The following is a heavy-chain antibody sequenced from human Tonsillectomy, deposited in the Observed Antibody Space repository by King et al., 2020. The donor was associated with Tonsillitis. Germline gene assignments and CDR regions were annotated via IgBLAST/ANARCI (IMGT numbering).Heavy chain of an antibody. J-gene: IGHJ4*02. V-gene: IGHV3-33*05. CDR3: ARHADYCGGDCYSLDY. CDR2: ISYDGSNK. Sequence: VQLVESGGGVVQPGRSLRLSCAASGFTFSSYGMHWVRQAPGKGLEWVAVISYDGSNKYYADSVKGRFTISRDNSKNTLYLQMNSLRAEETAVYYCARHADYCGGDCYSLDYWGQATLVTVSS. CDR1: GFTFSSYG. D-gene: IGHD2-21*02.